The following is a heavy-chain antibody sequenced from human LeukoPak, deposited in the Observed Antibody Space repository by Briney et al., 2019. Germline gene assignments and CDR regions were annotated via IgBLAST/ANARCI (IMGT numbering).Heavy chain of an antibody. V-gene: IGHV3-23*01. CDR1: GFTFSSYG. CDR2: ISGSGGST. D-gene: IGHD6-13*01. J-gene: IGHJ4*02. CDR3: ARDSSSWYPPDY. Sequence: GGSLRLSCAASGFTFSSYGMSWVRQAPGKGLEWVSAISGSGGSTYYADSVKGRFTISRDNSKNTLYLQMNSLRAEDTAVYYCARDSSSWYPPDYWGQGTLVTVSS.